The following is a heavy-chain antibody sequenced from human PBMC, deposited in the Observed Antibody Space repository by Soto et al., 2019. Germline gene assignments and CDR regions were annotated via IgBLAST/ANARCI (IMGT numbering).Heavy chain of an antibody. CDR3: ARVSSDGSGYEITDY. J-gene: IGHJ4*02. V-gene: IGHV4-59*12. Sequence: SEIKCLSYTVSGGNSRSVYWRWIRQKQGKGLEWIGYIYYSGSTNYNPSLKSRVTISVDTSKNQFSLKLSSVTAADTAVYYCARVSSDGSGYEITDYWGQGTLVTASS. CDR1: GGNSRSVY. D-gene: IGHD5-12*01. CDR2: IYYSGST.